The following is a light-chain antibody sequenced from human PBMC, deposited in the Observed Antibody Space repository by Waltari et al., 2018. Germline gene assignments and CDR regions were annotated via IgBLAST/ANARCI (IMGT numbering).Light chain of an antibody. V-gene: IGKV3-15*01. CDR1: QSISTN. CDR2: GAS. J-gene: IGKJ1*01. CDR3: QQYNNWPRT. Sequence: SPATLSVSPGERATLSCRASQSISTNLAWYQQKPGQAPRLLIYGASTRATGIPARFSGSGSGTEFTLSISSLQSEDFAIYYCQQYNNWPRTFGQGTKVEIK.